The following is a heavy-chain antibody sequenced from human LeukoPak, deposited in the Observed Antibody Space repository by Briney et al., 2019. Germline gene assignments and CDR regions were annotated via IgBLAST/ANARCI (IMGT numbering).Heavy chain of an antibody. V-gene: IGHV3-53*04. D-gene: IGHD1-7*01. CDR3: ARGLELLSGASDI. CDR2: IYSGGST. J-gene: IGHJ3*02. Sequence: GGSLRLSCAASGFTVSSNYMSWVRQAPGKGLEWVSVIYSGGSTYYADSVKGRFTISRHNSKNTLYLQMNSLRAEDTAVYYCARGLELLSGASDIWGQGTMVTVSS. CDR1: GFTVSSNY.